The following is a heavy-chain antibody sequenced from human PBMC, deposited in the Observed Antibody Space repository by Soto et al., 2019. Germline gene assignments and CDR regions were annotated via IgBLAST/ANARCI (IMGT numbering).Heavy chain of an antibody. CDR3: ARHVSGSGFEYYFDQ. D-gene: IGHD5-12*01. CDR2: IDYSGST. V-gene: IGHV4-39*01. CDR1: GDSISSSGYY. J-gene: IGHJ4*02. Sequence: QLHMQESGPGPVKPSETLSLTCTVSGDSISSSGYYWAWIRQPPGKGLEWIGNIDYSGSTYYNPSLKSRVAFSVDTSKNQFSLKVTSVTAADTSVYYCARHVSGSGFEYYFDQWGQGTLVTVSS.